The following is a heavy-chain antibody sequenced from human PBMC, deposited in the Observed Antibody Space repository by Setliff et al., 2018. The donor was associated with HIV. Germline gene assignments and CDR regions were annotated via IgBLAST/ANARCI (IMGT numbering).Heavy chain of an antibody. Sequence: PSETLSLTCTVSGGSISISDWSWIRQPPGKGLEWIGSISYTGITNYNPSLKSRVTISVDTSQNQFSLKLTSVTAADTAVYYCARLRQWLAFFDSWGQGTLVTVSS. CDR2: ISYTGIT. CDR3: ARLRQWLAFFDS. J-gene: IGHJ4*02. V-gene: IGHV4-59*08. D-gene: IGHD6-19*01. CDR1: GGSISISD.